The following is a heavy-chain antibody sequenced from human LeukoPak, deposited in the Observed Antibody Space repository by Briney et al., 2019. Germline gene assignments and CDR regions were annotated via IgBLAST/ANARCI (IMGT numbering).Heavy chain of an antibody. Sequence: GRSLRLSCAASGFTFSRYEMNWVRQAPGKGLEWISYISSSGRTIYYADSVKGRFTISRDNAKNSLYLQMNSLSAEDTAAYYCARDGRGAVAAFDYWGQGTLVTVSS. D-gene: IGHD6-19*01. CDR3: ARDGRGAVAAFDY. J-gene: IGHJ4*02. CDR2: ISSSGRTI. V-gene: IGHV3-48*03. CDR1: GFTFSRYE.